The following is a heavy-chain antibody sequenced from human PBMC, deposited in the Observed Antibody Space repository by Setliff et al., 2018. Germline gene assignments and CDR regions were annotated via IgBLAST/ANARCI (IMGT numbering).Heavy chain of an antibody. CDR2: FYHSGSM. Sequence: PSETLSLTCTVSGGSISSSYWSWVRQPPGKGLEWVGYFYHSGSMNYNPSLKGRVTMSVDTSNNQLSLQLTSVSAADTAIYYCARADYYASGNSHNYYMDVWGKGTAVTVSS. CDR1: GGSISSSY. J-gene: IGHJ6*03. CDR3: ARADYYASGNSHNYYMDV. V-gene: IGHV4-59*08. D-gene: IGHD3-10*01.